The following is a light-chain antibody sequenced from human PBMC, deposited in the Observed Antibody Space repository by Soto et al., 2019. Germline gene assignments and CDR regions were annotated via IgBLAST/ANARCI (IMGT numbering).Light chain of an antibody. V-gene: IGKV1-5*01. CDR1: ESINGW. CDR2: DAS. Sequence: DIQMTQSPSTLSVSVGDRVTITCRASESINGWLAWYQQKPGRAPRTLIYDASKLEPGVPSRLSGSGSGAEYTLTISSLQPEDFATYYCQHYSSYPLTFGGGTKVEL. CDR3: QHYSSYPLT. J-gene: IGKJ4*01.